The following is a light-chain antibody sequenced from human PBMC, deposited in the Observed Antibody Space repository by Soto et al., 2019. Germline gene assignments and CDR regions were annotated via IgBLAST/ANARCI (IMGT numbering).Light chain of an antibody. J-gene: IGKJ4*01. V-gene: IGKV3-15*01. CDR2: GAF. Sequence: EIVMTQSPATLSVSPGETATLSCRVSQSVTSNLAWYQQKPGQGPRLLIYGAFTRATGIPARFSGSGSGTEFTLTISSLQSEDFAVYYCQQYKNWPPLTFGGGTKVEIK. CDR1: QSVTSN. CDR3: QQYKNWPPLT.